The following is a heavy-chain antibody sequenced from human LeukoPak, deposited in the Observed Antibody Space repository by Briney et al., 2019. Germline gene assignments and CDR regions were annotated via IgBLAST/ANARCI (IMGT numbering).Heavy chain of an antibody. CDR2: IRYDGSIK. CDR3: GKGSSTSGCPDY. D-gene: IGHD6-19*01. V-gene: IGHV3-30*02. CDR1: GFTFNSYG. J-gene: IGHJ4*02. Sequence: GGSLRLSCAASGFTFNSYGMHWVRQAPGEGLDWVAFIRYDGSIKHYADSVKGRFTISRDNSKNTLFLQMNGLRPEDTAVYYCGKGSSTSGCPDYWGQGTLVTVSS.